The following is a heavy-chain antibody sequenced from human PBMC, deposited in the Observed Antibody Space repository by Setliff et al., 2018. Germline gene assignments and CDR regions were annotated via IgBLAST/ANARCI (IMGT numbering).Heavy chain of an antibody. CDR2: IYYSGST. J-gene: IGHJ5*02. CDR3: ARHRTPSYYHDSSSYYSNWFDP. CDR1: GGSISGSSYY. V-gene: IGHV4-31*03. Sequence: SETLSLTCTVSGGSISGSSYYWGWIRQPPGKGLEWIGYIYYSGSTYSNPSLTSRVSISVDTSRNQFSLNLSSVTAADTAMYYCARHRTPSYYHDSSSYYSNWFDPWGQGTLVTVSS. D-gene: IGHD3-22*01.